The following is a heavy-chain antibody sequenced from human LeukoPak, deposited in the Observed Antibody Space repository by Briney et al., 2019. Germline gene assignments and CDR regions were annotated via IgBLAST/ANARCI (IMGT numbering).Heavy chain of an antibody. Sequence: PGGSLRLSCAASGFSFSTYAMTWVRQAPGKVLEWVSAISGNGRSTCYAASVRGRFTISRDTSRSTLYLQMNSLRAEDAAVYYCAKAPVTSCRGAFCYPFDYWGQGTLVTVSS. CDR2: ISGNGRST. CDR3: AKAPVTSCRGAFCYPFDY. V-gene: IGHV3-23*01. D-gene: IGHD2-15*01. CDR1: GFSFSTYA. J-gene: IGHJ4*02.